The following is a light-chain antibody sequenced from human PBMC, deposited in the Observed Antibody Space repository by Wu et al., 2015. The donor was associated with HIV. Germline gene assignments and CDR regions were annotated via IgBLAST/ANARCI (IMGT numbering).Light chain of an antibody. Sequence: EIVLTQSPGTLSLSPGDRATLSCRASQSIDSNSLSWYQQKPGQAPRLLIYTASSRATGIPDRFSGSGSGADFTLTISRLEAEDFAVYHCPLYGSSPPYTFGQGTKLEIK. CDR3: PLYGSSPPYT. CDR2: TAS. J-gene: IGKJ2*01. CDR1: QSIDSNS. V-gene: IGKV3-20*01.